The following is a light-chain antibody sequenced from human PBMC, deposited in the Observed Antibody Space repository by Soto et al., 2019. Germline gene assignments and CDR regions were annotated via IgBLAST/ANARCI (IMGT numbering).Light chain of an antibody. CDR2: WAS. CDR1: QNVLHSSNKKNY. J-gene: IGKJ3*01. CDR3: QQYFSTPLT. V-gene: IGKV4-1*01. Sequence: DFVMTQSPDSLAVSLGERATINCKSSQNVLHSSNKKNYLAWYQQKPGQPPQLVIYWASTRKSGVPERFSGSGSGTDFTLTISSVQAEDVAVYYCQQYFSTPLTFGPGNRVDI.